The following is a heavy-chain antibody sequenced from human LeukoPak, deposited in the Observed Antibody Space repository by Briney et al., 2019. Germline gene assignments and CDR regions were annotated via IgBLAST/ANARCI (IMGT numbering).Heavy chain of an antibody. Sequence: SETLSLTCTVSGGSISSGSYYWSWIRQPAGKGLEWIGRIYTSGSTNYNPSLKSRVTISLDTSENHFSLKLSSVTAADTAVYYCARVATGGYYNYWGQGTLVTVSS. CDR1: GGSISSGSYY. V-gene: IGHV4-61*02. J-gene: IGHJ4*02. D-gene: IGHD3-22*01. CDR3: ARVATGGYYNY. CDR2: IYTSGST.